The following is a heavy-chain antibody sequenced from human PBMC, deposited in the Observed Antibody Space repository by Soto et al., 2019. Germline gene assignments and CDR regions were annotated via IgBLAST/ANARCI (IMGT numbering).Heavy chain of an antibody. Sequence: AVQATCMECGGANGSYSWSCVRQETGQGLEWMGGIIPIFGTANYAQKFQGRVTITADESTSTAYMELSSLRSEDTALYYCASGAGTGNDHAYWGQRTPVTVSS. D-gene: IGHD3-10*01. V-gene: IGHV1-69*01. CDR1: GGANGSYS. CDR2: IIPIFGTA. CDR3: ASGAGTGNDHAY. J-gene: IGHJ4*02.